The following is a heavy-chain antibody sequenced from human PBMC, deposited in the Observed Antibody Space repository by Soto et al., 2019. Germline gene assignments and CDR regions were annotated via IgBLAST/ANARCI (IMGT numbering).Heavy chain of an antibody. J-gene: IGHJ6*02. V-gene: IGHV4-30-2*01. CDR1: GGSISSGGYS. CDR3: ARVEGMATMLYYYYGMDV. Sequence: SETLSLTCAVSGGSISSGGYSWSWIRQPPGKGLEWIGYIYHSGSTYYNPSLKSRVTISVDRSKNQFSLKLSSVTAADTAVYYCARVEGMATMLYYYYGMDVWGQGTTVTVSS. CDR2: IYHSGST. D-gene: IGHD5-12*01.